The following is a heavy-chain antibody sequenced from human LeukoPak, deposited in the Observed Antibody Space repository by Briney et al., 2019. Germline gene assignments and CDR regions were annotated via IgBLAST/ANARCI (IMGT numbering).Heavy chain of an antibody. CDR2: INHSGST. D-gene: IGHD6-19*01. CDR3: ASEHFRAVA. J-gene: IGHJ4*02. CDR1: GGSFSGYY. Sequence: SETLSLTCAVYGGSFSGYYWSWIRQPPGKGLEWIGEINHSGSTNYNPSLKSRVTISADTSKNQFSLKLSSVTAADTAVYYCASEHFRAVAWGQGTLVTVSS. V-gene: IGHV4-34*01.